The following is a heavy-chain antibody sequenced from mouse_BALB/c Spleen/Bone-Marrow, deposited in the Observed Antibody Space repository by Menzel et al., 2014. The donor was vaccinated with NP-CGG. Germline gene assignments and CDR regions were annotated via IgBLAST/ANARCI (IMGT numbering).Heavy chain of an antibody. V-gene: IGHV1-82*01. CDR3: ARTGPFGY. CDR2: IYPGDGDT. J-gene: IGHJ3*01. CDR1: GYAFSISW. Sequence: VQLVESGPELVKPGASVKISCKASGYAFSISWMNWVKQRPGQGLEWIGRIYPGDGDTNYNGKFKGKATLTADKSSSTAYMQLSSLTPLDSAVYFCARTGPFGYWGQGTLVTVSA. D-gene: IGHD4-1*01.